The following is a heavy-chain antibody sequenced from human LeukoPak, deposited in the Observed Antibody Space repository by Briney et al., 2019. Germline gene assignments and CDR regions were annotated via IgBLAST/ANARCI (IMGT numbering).Heavy chain of an antibody. J-gene: IGHJ5*02. CDR2: ITSGSSYR. CDR1: GFTFSSYN. V-gene: IGHV3-21*04. D-gene: IGHD6-13*01. Sequence: GGSLRLSCAASGFTFSSYNMNWVRQAPGKGLEWVSSITSGSSYRFYADSVKGRFTISRDNAKNSLYLQMSSLRSEDTAVYYCARVVRYGIAAAGPFDPWGQGTLVTVSS. CDR3: ARVVRYGIAAAGPFDP.